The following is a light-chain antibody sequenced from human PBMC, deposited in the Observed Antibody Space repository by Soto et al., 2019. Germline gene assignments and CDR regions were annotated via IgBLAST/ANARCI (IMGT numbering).Light chain of an antibody. J-gene: IGKJ4*01. V-gene: IGKV4-1*01. Sequence: DIVMTQSPDSLAVSLGERATINCKSSQSVLYSSNNKNYLAWYQQKPGQPPKLLIYWASTRESGVPDRFSGSGSGTDFTLTISSLQTEDVAVYSCQQYYTTPLTFGGGTKVRSN. CDR1: QSVLYSSNNKNY. CDR3: QQYYTTPLT. CDR2: WAS.